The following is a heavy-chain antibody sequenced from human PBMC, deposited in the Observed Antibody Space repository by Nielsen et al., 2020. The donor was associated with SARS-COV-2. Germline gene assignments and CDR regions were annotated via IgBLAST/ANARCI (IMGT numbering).Heavy chain of an antibody. CDR2: LHYSGST. Sequence: SETLSLTCTVSGGSISTYIWSWIRQSPGKGLEWIGYLHYSGSTDYNPSLKSRVTISGDTSKNQFSLKLSSVTAADTAVYYCARQWRNYYYGMDVWGQGTTVTVSS. CDR3: ARQWRNYYYGMDV. J-gene: IGHJ6*02. D-gene: IGHD5-12*01. CDR1: GGSISTYI. V-gene: IGHV4-59*08.